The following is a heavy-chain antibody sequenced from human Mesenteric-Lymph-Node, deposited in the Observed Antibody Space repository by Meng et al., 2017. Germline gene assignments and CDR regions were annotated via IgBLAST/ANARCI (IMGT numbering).Heavy chain of an antibody. V-gene: IGHV2-70*01. Sequence: SWIRQPPGKALEWLALIDWDDDKYYSTSLKTRLTISKDTSKNQVVLTMTNMDPVDTATYYCARISEVAYFDYWGQGTLVTVSS. J-gene: IGHJ4*02. D-gene: IGHD5-24*01. CDR3: ARISEVAYFDY. CDR2: IDWDDDK.